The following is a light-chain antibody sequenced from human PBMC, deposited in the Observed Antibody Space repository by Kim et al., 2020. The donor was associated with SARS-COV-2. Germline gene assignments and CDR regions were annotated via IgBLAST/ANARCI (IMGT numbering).Light chain of an antibody. CDR1: SSNIGSNT. CDR2: SNN. Sequence: QSVLTQPPSASGTPGQRVTISCSGSSSNIGSNTVNWYQQLPGTAPKLLIYSNNQRPSGVPDRFSGSKFGTSASLAISGLQTEDGADYYCATWDDSLNGWVFGGGTQLAVL. J-gene: IGLJ3*02. V-gene: IGLV1-44*01. CDR3: ATWDDSLNGWV.